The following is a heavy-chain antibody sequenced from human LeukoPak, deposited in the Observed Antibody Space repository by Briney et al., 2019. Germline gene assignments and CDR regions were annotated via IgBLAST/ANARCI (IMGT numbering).Heavy chain of an antibody. CDR2: MNPNSGNT. CDR1: VYTFTGYD. CDR3: ARGERRTQKIDP. V-gene: IGHV1-8*01. Sequence: ASVKLSCKASVYTFTGYDINWVRQATGQGLGWLGWMNPNSGNTGYAQKFQGRVTMTRNTSISTAYMELSSLRSEDTAVYYCARGERRTQKIDPWGQGTLVTVSS. D-gene: IGHD1-1*01. J-gene: IGHJ5*02.